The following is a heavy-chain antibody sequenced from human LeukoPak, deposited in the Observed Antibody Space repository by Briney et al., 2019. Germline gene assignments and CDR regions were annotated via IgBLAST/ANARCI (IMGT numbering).Heavy chain of an antibody. CDR1: GYTFTSYY. V-gene: IGHV1-69*13. CDR2: IIPIFGTA. Sequence: ASVKVSCKASGYTFTSYYMHWVRQAPGQGLEWMGGIIPIFGTANYAQKFQGRVTITADESTSTAYMELSSLRSEDTAVYYCARGWLSYYYYGMDVWGQGTTVTVSS. D-gene: IGHD6-19*01. J-gene: IGHJ6*02. CDR3: ARGWLSYYYYGMDV.